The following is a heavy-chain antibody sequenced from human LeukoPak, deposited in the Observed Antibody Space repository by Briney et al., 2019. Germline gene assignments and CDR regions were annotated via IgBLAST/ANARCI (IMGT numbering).Heavy chain of an antibody. CDR1: GFTFSSYA. CDR3: AREERYYYDSSGQTPGNY. D-gene: IGHD3-22*01. V-gene: IGHV3-23*01. J-gene: IGHJ4*02. CDR2: MSGSGDRT. Sequence: GGSLRLSCAASGFTFSSYAMSWVRQAPGKGLEWVSGMSGSGDRTFYADSVKGRFTISRDTSKNTLYLQMSSLRAEDTAVYYCAREERYYYDSSGQTPGNYWGQGTLVTVSS.